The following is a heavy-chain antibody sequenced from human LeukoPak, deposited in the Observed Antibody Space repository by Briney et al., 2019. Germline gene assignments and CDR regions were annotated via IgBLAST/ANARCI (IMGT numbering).Heavy chain of an antibody. CDR2: IWYDGSNK. D-gene: IGHD3-3*01. CDR1: GFTFSSYG. Sequence: PGGSLRLSCAASGFTFSSYGVHWVRQAPGKGLEWVAVIWYDGSNKYYADSVKGRFTISRDNSKNTLYLQMNSLRAEDTAVYYCASQYYDFWSGYYEALDYWGQGTLVTVSS. J-gene: IGHJ4*02. CDR3: ASQYYDFWSGYYEALDY. V-gene: IGHV3-33*01.